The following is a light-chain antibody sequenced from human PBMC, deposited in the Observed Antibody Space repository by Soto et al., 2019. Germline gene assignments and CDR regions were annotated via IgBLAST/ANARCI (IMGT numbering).Light chain of an antibody. CDR2: EDN. J-gene: IGLJ2*01. CDR1: SGSIARNY. CDR3: QSYDSINPVV. V-gene: IGLV6-57*04. Sequence: NFMLTQPHSVSEAPGKTVTISCTRSSGSIARNYVQWYQQRPGSAPTTLIYEDNKRPSGVPDRFSGSIDSSSNSASLTISGLTTEDEADYYCQSYDSINPVVFGGGTKLTVL.